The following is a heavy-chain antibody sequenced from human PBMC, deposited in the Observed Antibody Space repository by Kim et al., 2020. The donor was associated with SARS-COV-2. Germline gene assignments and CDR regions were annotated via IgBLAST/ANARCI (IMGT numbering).Heavy chain of an antibody. CDR3: ARDWGAIPLFDY. Sequence: DYAVSVKSRITINPDTSKNQFSLQLNSVTPEDTAVYYCARDWGAIPLFDYWGQGTLVTVSS. V-gene: IGHV6-1*01. D-gene: IGHD2-21*01. J-gene: IGHJ4*02.